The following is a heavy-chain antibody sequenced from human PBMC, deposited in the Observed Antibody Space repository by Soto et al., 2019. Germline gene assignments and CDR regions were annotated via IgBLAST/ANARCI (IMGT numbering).Heavy chain of an antibody. D-gene: IGHD5-18*01. CDR3: ARGLEYSYGSWYYGMDV. CDR2: MNPNSGNT. Sequence: ASVKVSCKASGYTFTSYDINWVRQATGQGLEWMGWMNPNSGNTGYAQKFQGRVTMTRNTSISTAYMELSSLRSEDTAVYHCARGLEYSYGSWYYGMDVWGQGTTVTVSS. V-gene: IGHV1-8*01. CDR1: GYTFTSYD. J-gene: IGHJ6*02.